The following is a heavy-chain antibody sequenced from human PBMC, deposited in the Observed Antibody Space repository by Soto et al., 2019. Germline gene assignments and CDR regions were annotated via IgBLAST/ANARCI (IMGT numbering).Heavy chain of an antibody. J-gene: IGHJ4*02. D-gene: IGHD2-2*01. V-gene: IGHV1-18*01. Sequence: ASVKVSCKASGYTFTIYGIIWVRQAPGQGLEWMGWISAYNGNTNYAQKLQGRVTMTTDTSTSTAYMELRSLRSDDTAVYYCAREKRGCSSSRCYGPDYWGQGTLVAVS. CDR2: ISAYNGNT. CDR3: AREKRGCSSSRCYGPDY. CDR1: GYTFTIYG.